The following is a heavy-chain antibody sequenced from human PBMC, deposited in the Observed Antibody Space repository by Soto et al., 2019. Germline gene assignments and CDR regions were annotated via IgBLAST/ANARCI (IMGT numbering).Heavy chain of an antibody. V-gene: IGHV1-69*12. CDR3: ASGPLGPPYVGNSGYY. D-gene: IGHD7-27*01. Sequence: QVQLVQSGAEVKKPVSSVKVSCKASGGTFSSYTISWVRQAPGQGREWMGGIIPIFGTANYAQKFQGRVTITADESTRTAYMELSSLRSEDTAVYYCASGPLGPPYVGNSGYYWGQGTLVTVSS. CDR1: GGTFSSYT. J-gene: IGHJ4*02. CDR2: IIPIFGTA.